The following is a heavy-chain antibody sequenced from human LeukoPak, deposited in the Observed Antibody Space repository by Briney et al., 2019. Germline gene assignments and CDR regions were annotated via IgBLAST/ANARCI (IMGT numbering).Heavy chain of an antibody. CDR1: GGSISSYY. V-gene: IGHV4-59*01. CDR2: ICYSGST. J-gene: IGHJ4*02. D-gene: IGHD2-15*01. Sequence: PSETLSLTCTVSGGSISSYYWSWIRQPPGKGLELIGYICYSGSTNYNPSLKSRVTISVDTSKNQFSLKLSSVTAADTAVYYRARVSSGVYFDYWGQGTLVTVSS. CDR3: ARVSSGVYFDY.